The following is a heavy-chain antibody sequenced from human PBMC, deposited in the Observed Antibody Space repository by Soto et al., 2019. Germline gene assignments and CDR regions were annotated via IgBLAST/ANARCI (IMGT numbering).Heavy chain of an antibody. CDR3: ARGPDYYDSSGHYYHFDY. CDR1: GFTFSSYG. Sequence: GGSLRLSCAASGFTFSSYGMHWVRQAPGKGLEWVAVIWYDGSNKYYPDSVKGRFTISRDNSKNTLYLQMNSLRAEDTAVYYCARGPDYYDSSGHYYHFDYWGQGTLVTVSS. V-gene: IGHV3-33*01. D-gene: IGHD3-22*01. CDR2: IWYDGSNK. J-gene: IGHJ4*02.